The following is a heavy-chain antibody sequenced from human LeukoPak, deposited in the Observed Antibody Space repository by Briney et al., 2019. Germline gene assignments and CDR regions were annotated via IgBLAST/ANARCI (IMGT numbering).Heavy chain of an antibody. D-gene: IGHD2-2*02. J-gene: IGHJ5*02. V-gene: IGHV4-34*01. CDR3: ARGRGYCSSTSCYTSWFDP. CDR2: INHSGST. Sequence: PSDTLSLTRAVYGGSFSGYYWSWIRQPPGKGLEWIGEINHSGSTNYNPSLKSQVTISVDTSKNQFSLKLSSVTAADTAVYYCARGRGYCSSTSCYTSWFDPWGQGTLVTVSS. CDR1: GGSFSGYY.